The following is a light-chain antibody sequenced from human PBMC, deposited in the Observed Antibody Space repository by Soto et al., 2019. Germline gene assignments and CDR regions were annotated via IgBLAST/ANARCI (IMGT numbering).Light chain of an antibody. CDR1: QSINSQ. CDR3: QQYNSYPCT. CDR2: KAS. V-gene: IGKV1-5*03. Sequence: DIQMTQSPSILSASVGDRVTITCRASQSINSQLAWFQQKPGKAPNLLIYKASSLERGVPARFSGSGSGTEFTLTISSLQPDDFAAYYCQQYNSYPCTFGEGTKLEMK. J-gene: IGKJ2*02.